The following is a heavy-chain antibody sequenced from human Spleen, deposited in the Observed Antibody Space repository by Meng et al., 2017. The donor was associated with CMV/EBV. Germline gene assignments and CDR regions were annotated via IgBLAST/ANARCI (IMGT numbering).Heavy chain of an antibody. D-gene: IGHD3-3*01. CDR2: IDHIGGT. J-gene: IGHJ5*02. CDR1: GGSLNGYH. Sequence: SETLSLTCAVYGGSLNGYHWSWIRQFPGKGLEWIGEIDHIGGTNYNPSLKSRVAMSVDTSKKQFSVRLTSVTAADTAVYYCAGGRRVFFVASRNRRDRPPRNNWFDPWGRGTLVTVSS. V-gene: IGHV4-34*01. CDR3: AGGRRVFFVASRNRRDRPPRNNWFDP.